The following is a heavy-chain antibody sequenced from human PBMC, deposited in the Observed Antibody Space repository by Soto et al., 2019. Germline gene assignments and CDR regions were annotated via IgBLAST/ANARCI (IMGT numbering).Heavy chain of an antibody. CDR1: GFTFSSYW. D-gene: IGHD6-19*01. CDR2: IKQDGSEK. J-gene: IGHJ3*02. CDR3: ARDRRDGWSPTTIFDI. Sequence: PGGSLRLSCAASGFTFSSYWMSWVRQAPGKGLEWVANIKQDGSEKYYVDSVKGRFTISRDNAKNSLYLQMNSLRAEDTAVYYCARDRRDGWSPTTIFDIWGQGTMVTVSS. V-gene: IGHV3-7*01.